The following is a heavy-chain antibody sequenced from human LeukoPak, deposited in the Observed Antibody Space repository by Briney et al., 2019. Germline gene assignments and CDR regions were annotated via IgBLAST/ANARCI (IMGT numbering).Heavy chain of an antibody. CDR1: EFTFSRYA. V-gene: IGHV3-23*01. Sequence: GGSLRLSCAASEFTFSRYAMSWVRQAPGKGLEWVSTISGTGGSTYYADSMKGRFTISRDNSKNTMYLQMNSLRAEDTAVYYCAKFQANYYDSSGYGCFDYWGQGTLVTVSS. D-gene: IGHD3-22*01. J-gene: IGHJ4*02. CDR2: ISGTGGST. CDR3: AKFQANYYDSSGYGCFDY.